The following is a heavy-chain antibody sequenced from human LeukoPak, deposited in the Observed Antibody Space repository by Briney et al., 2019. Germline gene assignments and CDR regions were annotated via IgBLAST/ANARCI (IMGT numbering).Heavy chain of an antibody. V-gene: IGHV1-2*02. CDR2: INPNSGCT. CDR1: GYTFTGYY. Sequence: ASVKVSCKASGYTFTGYYMHWVRQAPGQGLEWMGWINPNSGCTNYAQKFQGRVTMTRDTSISTAYMELSRLRSDDTAVYYCARSFTVVTPWILGYWGQGTLVTVSS. D-gene: IGHD4-23*01. CDR3: ARSFTVVTPWILGY. J-gene: IGHJ4*02.